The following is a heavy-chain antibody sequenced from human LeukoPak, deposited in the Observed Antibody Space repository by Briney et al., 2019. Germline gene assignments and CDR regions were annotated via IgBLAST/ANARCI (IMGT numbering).Heavy chain of an antibody. Sequence: AGGSLRLSCVASGFTFSSYGMHWVRQAPGKGLEWVAFIRYDGSNKYYADSVKGRFTISRDNSKNTLYLQMNSLRAEDTAVYYCAKDAKGYSGYDAFSYYFDYWGQGTLVTVSS. CDR1: GFTFSSYG. V-gene: IGHV3-30*02. J-gene: IGHJ4*02. CDR2: IRYDGSNK. D-gene: IGHD5-12*01. CDR3: AKDAKGYSGYDAFSYYFDY.